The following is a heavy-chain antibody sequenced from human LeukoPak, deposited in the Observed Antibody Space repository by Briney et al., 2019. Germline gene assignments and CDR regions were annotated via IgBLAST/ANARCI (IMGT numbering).Heavy chain of an antibody. J-gene: IGHJ4*02. Sequence: GGSLRLSCAASGFIFSSYWMSWVRQAPGKGLEWVANIKQDGSEKYYVDSVKGRFTISRDNAKDSLYLQMNSLRVEDTAVYYCARGGSRQYNFWGQGTLVTVSS. CDR1: GFIFSSYW. CDR3: ARGGSRQYNF. CDR2: IKQDGSEK. V-gene: IGHV3-7*01. D-gene: IGHD5-18*01.